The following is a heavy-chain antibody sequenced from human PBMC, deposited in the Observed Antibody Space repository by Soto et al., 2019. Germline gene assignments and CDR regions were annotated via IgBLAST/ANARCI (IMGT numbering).Heavy chain of an antibody. V-gene: IGHV1-46*03. D-gene: IGHD2-21*01. CDR2: INLSGGRT. J-gene: IGHJ4*02. Sequence: VQLVQSGAEVKKPGASVKVSCKASGYTFTRYYMHWVRQAPGQGLAWMGIINLSGGRTSYAQKFQVRVTMTKDTSASTVYMELRSLRSEDTAVYCCARGRVNQTPFDYSVQGTLGTVSS. CDR1: GYTFTRYY. CDR3: ARGRVNQTPFDY.